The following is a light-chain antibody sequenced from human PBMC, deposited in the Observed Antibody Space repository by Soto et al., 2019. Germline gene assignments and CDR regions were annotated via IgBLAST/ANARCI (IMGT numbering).Light chain of an antibody. Sequence: IQMTQSPSTLPASVVDRVTITCRANQSISTWLAWYQQKPGKAPNLLIYKASSLESGVPSRFSGSGSGTEFTLTISSLQPDDFATYYCQQYNSSWTFGPGTKVDIK. CDR3: QQYNSSWT. V-gene: IGKV1-5*03. J-gene: IGKJ1*01. CDR1: QSISTW. CDR2: KAS.